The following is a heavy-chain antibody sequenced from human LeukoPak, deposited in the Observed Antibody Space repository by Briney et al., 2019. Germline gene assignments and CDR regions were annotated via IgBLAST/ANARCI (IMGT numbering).Heavy chain of an antibody. CDR2: ISDRGDST. Sequence: GGSLRVSCAASGFSVTTYAMGWVRQAPGKGLEWVSVISDRGDSTHYADSVKGRFTISRDNAKNSLYLQMNSLRAENTAVYYCARVVPMYYFDYWGQGTLVTVSS. CDR3: ARVVPMYYFDY. V-gene: IGHV3-23*01. J-gene: IGHJ4*02. CDR1: GFSVTTYA.